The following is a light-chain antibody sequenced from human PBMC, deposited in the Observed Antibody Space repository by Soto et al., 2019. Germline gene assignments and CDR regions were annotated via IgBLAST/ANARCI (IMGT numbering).Light chain of an antibody. CDR3: SSYTTINTVVV. J-gene: IGLJ3*02. V-gene: IGLV2-14*03. CDR2: DVT. CDR1: SSDIGAYNY. Sequence: QSALTQPASVSGSPGQSITFSCTGTSSDIGAYNYVSWYQHHPGKAPKLLIYDVTDRPSGVSDRFSGSKSGTTASLTISGLQAEDEADYFCSSYTTINTVVVFGGGTKVTAL.